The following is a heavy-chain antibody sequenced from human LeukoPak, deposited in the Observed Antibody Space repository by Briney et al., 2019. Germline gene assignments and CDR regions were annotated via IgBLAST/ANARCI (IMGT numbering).Heavy chain of an antibody. D-gene: IGHD3-16*01. Sequence: GGSLRFSCAASEVVGSANYMSWVRQAPGKGLEWVSVLYSGGDTYYVDSAQGRFSISRDNAKNTLYIHLNSLRTEDTAVYYVVRGLRPRQIHYAMDVWGQGTTVVVTS. CDR2: LYSGGDT. CDR1: EVVGSANY. V-gene: IGHV3-66*02. J-gene: IGHJ6*02. CDR3: VRGLRPRQIHYAMDV.